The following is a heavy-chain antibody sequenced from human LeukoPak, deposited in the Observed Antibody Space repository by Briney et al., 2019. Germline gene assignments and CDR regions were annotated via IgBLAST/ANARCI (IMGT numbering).Heavy chain of an antibody. Sequence: SETLSLTCTVSGYSISSGYYWGWIRQPPGKGLEWIGYIYYSGSTNYNPSLKSRVTISVDTSKNQFSLKLSSVTAADTAVYYCARAYWSYRYTYDYWGQGTLVTVSS. CDR2: IYYSGST. J-gene: IGHJ4*02. V-gene: IGHV4-61*01. CDR3: ARAYWSYRYTYDY. CDR1: GYSISSGYY. D-gene: IGHD3-16*02.